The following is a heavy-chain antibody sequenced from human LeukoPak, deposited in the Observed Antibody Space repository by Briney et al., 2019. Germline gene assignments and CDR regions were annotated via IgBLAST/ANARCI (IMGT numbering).Heavy chain of an antibody. D-gene: IGHD3-22*01. CDR1: PVTFGTSA. CDR3: AKGKNRDSSGYYDS. V-gene: IGHV3-23*01. CDR2: VSAGGSNT. Sequence: GGSLRLSCVGSPVTFGTSAMSWVRQAPGKGLEWVSAVSAGGSNTYYAESVEGRFTISRDNSKNTVDLQMDSLREEDTAVYYCAKGKNRDSSGYYDSWGQGTLVTASS. J-gene: IGHJ4*02.